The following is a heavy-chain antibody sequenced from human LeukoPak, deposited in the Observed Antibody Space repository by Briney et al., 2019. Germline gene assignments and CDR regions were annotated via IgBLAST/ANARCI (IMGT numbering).Heavy chain of an antibody. V-gene: IGHV4-39*07. Sequence: PSETLSLTCTVSGGSISRSSYYWGWIRQPPGKGLEWIGSIYYSGSTYYNPSLKSRVTISVDKSKNQFSLKLSSVTAADTAVYYCASTGWDTAMSPFDYWGQGTLVTVSS. CDR1: GGSISRSSYY. D-gene: IGHD5-18*01. CDR2: IYYSGST. J-gene: IGHJ4*02. CDR3: ASTGWDTAMSPFDY.